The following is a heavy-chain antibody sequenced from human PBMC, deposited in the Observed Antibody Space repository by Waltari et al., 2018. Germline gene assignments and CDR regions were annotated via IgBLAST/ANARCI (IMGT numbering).Heavy chain of an antibody. D-gene: IGHD5-12*01. CDR1: GGSFSGYY. V-gene: IGHV4-34*01. CDR3: ARASGFGGRGYYYGMDV. CDR2: INHSVST. J-gene: IGHJ6*02. Sequence: QVQLQQWGAGLLKPSETLSLTCAVYGGSFSGYYWSWIRQPPGKGLEWIGEINHSVSTNYNPSLKSRVTISVDTSKNQFSLKLSSVTAADTAVYYCARASGFGGRGYYYGMDVWGQGTTVTVSS.